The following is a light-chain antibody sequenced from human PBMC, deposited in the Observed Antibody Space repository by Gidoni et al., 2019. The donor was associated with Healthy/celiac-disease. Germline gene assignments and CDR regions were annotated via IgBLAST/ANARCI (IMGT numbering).Light chain of an antibody. J-gene: IGLJ2*01. V-gene: IGLV1-40*01. CDR1: GANIGAGYH. CDR3: QSYDDSLRAVV. CDR2: GNH. Sequence: QSVLTQPPSATGAPGQRVTISCTGTGANIGAGYHVHWYQQLPGSAPHLLFYGNHNRPSRVPDRFSGSKSGTSASLSISGLQAADEADYYCQSYDDSLRAVVFGGGTKLTVL.